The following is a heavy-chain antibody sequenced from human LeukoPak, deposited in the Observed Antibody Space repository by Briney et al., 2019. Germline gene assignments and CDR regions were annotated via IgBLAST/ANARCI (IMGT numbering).Heavy chain of an antibody. D-gene: IGHD6-19*01. V-gene: IGHV1-2*02. CDR1: GYTFTCYY. J-gene: IGHJ5*02. CDR3: ARPVAVAGTELGFDP. CDR2: INPNSGGT. Sequence: ASVKVSCKASGYTFTCYYMHWVRQAPGQGLEWVGWINPNSGGTNYAQKFQGRVTMTRDTSISTAYMELSRLRSDDTAVYYCARPVAVAGTELGFDPWGQGTLVTVSS.